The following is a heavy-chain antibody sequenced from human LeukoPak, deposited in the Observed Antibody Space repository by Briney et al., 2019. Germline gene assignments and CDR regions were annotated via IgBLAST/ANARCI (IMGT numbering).Heavy chain of an antibody. CDR1: GFTFSSYW. J-gene: IGHJ4*02. V-gene: IGHV3-74*01. D-gene: IGHD3-10*01. CDR2: INSDGSST. CDR3: AKDDAWLRFGE. Sequence: GGSLRLSCAASGFTFSSYWMHWVRQAPGKGLVWVSRINSDGSSTSYADSVKGRFTISRDNAKNTLYLEVISLTAEDTAVYYCAKDDAWLRFGEWSQGTLVTVSS.